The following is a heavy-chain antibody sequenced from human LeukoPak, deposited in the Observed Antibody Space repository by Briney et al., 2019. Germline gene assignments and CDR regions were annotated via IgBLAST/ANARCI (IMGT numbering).Heavy chain of an antibody. CDR2: ISWNSGSI. D-gene: IGHD2-21*01. J-gene: IGHJ4*02. V-gene: IGHV3-9*01. CDR1: GFTFSSYA. Sequence: PGGSLRLSCAASGFTFSSYAMHWVRQAPGKGLEWVSGISWNSGSIGYADSVKGRFTISRDNAKNSLYLQMNSLRAEDTALYYCAKGASKAYGHGDYWGQGTLVTVSS. CDR3: AKGASKAYGHGDY.